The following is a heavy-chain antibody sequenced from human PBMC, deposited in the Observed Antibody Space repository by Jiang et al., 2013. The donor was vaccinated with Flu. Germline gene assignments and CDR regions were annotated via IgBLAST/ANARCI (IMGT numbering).Heavy chain of an antibody. V-gene: IGHV3-9*01. D-gene: IGHD6-19*01. J-gene: IGHJ3*02. CDR1: GFTFDDYA. CDR3: AKDIATSGASIAFDI. CDR2: ISWNGGSI. Sequence: LESGGDLVQPGRSLRLSCAASGFTFDDYAMHWVRQAPGKGLEWVSGISWNGGSIGYADSVKGRFTISRDNAKNSLYLQLNSLRPADTALYYCAKDIATSGASIAFDIWGQGTMVTVSS.